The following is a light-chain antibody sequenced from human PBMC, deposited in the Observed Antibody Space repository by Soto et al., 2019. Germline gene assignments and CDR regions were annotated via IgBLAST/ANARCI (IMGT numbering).Light chain of an antibody. Sequence: EIVMTQSPATLSVSPGERATLSCRASQSVSSNLAWYQQKPGQAPGLLIYGASTRATGIPARVSSSGSRTEFTLTYSCLKTGDFAVYYCQQYNNWPLTFGGGTKVEIK. CDR3: QQYNNWPLT. CDR2: GAS. CDR1: QSVSSN. J-gene: IGKJ4*01. V-gene: IGKV3-15*01.